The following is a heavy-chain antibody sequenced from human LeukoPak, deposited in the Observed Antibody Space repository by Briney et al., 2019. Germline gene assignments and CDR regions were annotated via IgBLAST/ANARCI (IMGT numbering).Heavy chain of an antibody. V-gene: IGHV1-2*02. CDR1: GYIFTDYY. D-gene: IGHD3-10*01. CDR3: ARGPTMVRGVIINLLDY. J-gene: IGHJ4*02. CDR2: INPNSGGT. Sequence: GASVKVSCKASGYIFTDYYMHWVRQAPGQGLEWMGWINPNSGGTNYAQKFQGRVTMTRDTSISTAYMELSRLRSDDTAVYYCARGPTMVRGVIINLLDYWGQGTLVTVSS.